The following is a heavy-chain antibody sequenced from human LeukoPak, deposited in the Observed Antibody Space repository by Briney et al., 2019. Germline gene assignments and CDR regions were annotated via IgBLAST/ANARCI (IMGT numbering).Heavy chain of an antibody. Sequence: SETLSLTCTVSGGSISSYSWSWIRQPPGKGPEWIGYIYYSGTTDYNPSLKSRVTISADTSKNQFSLNLNSVTASDTAVYYCARQKILDDNYDSSGYYVDQWGQGSLVTVSS. V-gene: IGHV4-59*08. CDR2: IYYSGTT. D-gene: IGHD3-22*01. J-gene: IGHJ4*02. CDR3: ARQKILDDNYDSSGYYVDQ. CDR1: GGSISSYS.